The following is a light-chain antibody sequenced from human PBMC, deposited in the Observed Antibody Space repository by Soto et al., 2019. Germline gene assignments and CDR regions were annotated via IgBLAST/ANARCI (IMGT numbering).Light chain of an antibody. CDR2: GAS. Sequence: EIVLTQSPGTLSLAPGERATLSCRASQRVSSTYLAWYQQKPGQAPRLLIYGASSRATGIPDRFSGSGSGTDFTLTISRLEPEDSAVYYCQQYGRSYTFGQGTKLEIK. CDR3: QQYGRSYT. J-gene: IGKJ2*01. CDR1: QRVSSTY. V-gene: IGKV3-20*01.